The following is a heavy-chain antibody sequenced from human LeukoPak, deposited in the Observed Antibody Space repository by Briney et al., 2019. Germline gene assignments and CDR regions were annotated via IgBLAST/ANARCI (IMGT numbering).Heavy chain of an antibody. Sequence: SETLSLTCTVSGGSISSYYWSWIRQPAGKGLEWIGRIYTSGSTNYNPSLKSRVTMSVDTSKNQFSLNLSSVTAADTAVYYCARHYQYCSSTSCYNYDAFDIWGQGTMVTVSS. D-gene: IGHD2-2*02. J-gene: IGHJ3*02. V-gene: IGHV4-4*07. CDR1: GGSISSYY. CDR2: IYTSGST. CDR3: ARHYQYCSSTSCYNYDAFDI.